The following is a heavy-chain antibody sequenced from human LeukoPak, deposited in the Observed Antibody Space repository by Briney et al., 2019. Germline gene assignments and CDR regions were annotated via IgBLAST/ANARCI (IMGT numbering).Heavy chain of an antibody. Sequence: GGSLRLSCAASGFTFSSYSMNWVRQAPGKGLEWVSSISSSSSYIYYADSVKGRFTISRDNAKNSLCLQMNSLRAEDTAVYYCARVNEYGGNRAGDYWGQGTLVTVSS. V-gene: IGHV3-21*01. CDR1: GFTFSSYS. J-gene: IGHJ4*02. D-gene: IGHD4-23*01. CDR2: ISSSSSYI. CDR3: ARVNEYGGNRAGDY.